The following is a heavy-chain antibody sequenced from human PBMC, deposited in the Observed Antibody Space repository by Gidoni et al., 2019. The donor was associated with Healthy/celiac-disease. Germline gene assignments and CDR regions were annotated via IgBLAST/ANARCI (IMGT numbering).Heavy chain of an antibody. D-gene: IGHD1-26*01. CDR1: GFTFDDYA. V-gene: IGHV3-9*01. J-gene: IGHJ4*02. CDR2: ISWNSGSI. Sequence: EVQLVESGGGLVQPGRSLRLSCAASGFTFDDYAMHWVRQAPGKGLEWVSGISWNSGSIGYADSVKGRFTISRDNAKNSLYLQMNSLRAEDTALYYCAKGVGATKGEGIFDYWGQGTLVTVSS. CDR3: AKGVGATKGEGIFDY.